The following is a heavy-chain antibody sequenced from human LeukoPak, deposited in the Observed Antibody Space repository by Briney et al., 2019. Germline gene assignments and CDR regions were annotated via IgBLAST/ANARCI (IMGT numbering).Heavy chain of an antibody. CDR3: VRVGSVAGSDYLDY. CDR2: SRNKAKSYTT. D-gene: IGHD6-19*01. Sequence: PGGSLRLSCAVSGFTFSDHFLDWVRQAPGKGLEWVGRSRNKAKSYTTEYAASVKGRFTISRDDSENSLYLQMNSLKTEDTAVYYCVRVGSVAGSDYLDYWGQGTLVTVSS. V-gene: IGHV3-72*01. CDR1: GFTFSDHF. J-gene: IGHJ4*02.